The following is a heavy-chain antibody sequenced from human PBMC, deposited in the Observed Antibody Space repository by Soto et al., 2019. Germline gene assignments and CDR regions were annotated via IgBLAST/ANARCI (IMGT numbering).Heavy chain of an antibody. D-gene: IGHD2-15*01. CDR1: GGSISSYY. V-gene: IGHV4-59*12. CDR3: ARGPDCSGGSCPPDAFDI. Sequence: SETLSLTCTVSGGSISSYYWSWIRQPPGKGLEWIGYIYYSGSTNYNPSLKSRVTISVDTSKNQFSLKLSSVTAADTAVYYCARGPDCSGGSCPPDAFDIWGQGTMVTVSS. CDR2: IYYSGST. J-gene: IGHJ3*02.